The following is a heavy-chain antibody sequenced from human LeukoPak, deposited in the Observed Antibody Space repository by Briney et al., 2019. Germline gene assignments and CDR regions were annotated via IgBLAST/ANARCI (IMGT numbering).Heavy chain of an antibody. CDR3: ARDPLGLAGYCSSTSCYTMGALDP. V-gene: IGHV4-61*02. D-gene: IGHD2-2*02. Sequence: PSETLSLTCTVSGGSISSGSYYWSWIRQPAGKGLEWIGRIYTSGSTNYNPSLKSRVTISVDTSKNQFSLKLSFVTAADTAVYYCARDPLGLAGYCSSTSCYTMGALDPWGQGTLVTVSS. J-gene: IGHJ5*02. CDR1: GGSISSGSYY. CDR2: IYTSGST.